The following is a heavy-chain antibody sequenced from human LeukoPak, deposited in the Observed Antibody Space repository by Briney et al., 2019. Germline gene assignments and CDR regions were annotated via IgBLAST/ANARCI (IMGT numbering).Heavy chain of an antibody. CDR3: VRDLDGYSYGRDYFDY. CDR1: GFTFSSYE. V-gene: IGHV3-48*03. D-gene: IGHD5-18*01. Sequence: GGSLRLSCAASGFTFSSYEMNWVRQAPGKGLEWISYISSSGNTIYYADSVKGRFTISRDNAKNSLFLQMNSLRAEDTAVYYCVRDLDGYSYGRDYFDYWGQGTLVTVSS. J-gene: IGHJ4*02. CDR2: ISSSGNTI.